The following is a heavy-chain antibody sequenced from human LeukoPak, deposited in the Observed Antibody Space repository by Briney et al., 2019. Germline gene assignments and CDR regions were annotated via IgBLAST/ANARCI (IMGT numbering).Heavy chain of an antibody. CDR3: ARDRNYYDSSALDY. J-gene: IGHJ4*02. Sequence: GGSLRLSCVVSGFTFTSYGVHWVRQAPGKGLEWVAFIRHDGSYKDYADSVKGRFTISRDNSKDTLYLQMNSLRAEDTAVYYCARDRNYYDSSALDYWGQGTLVTVSS. CDR2: IRHDGSYK. D-gene: IGHD3-22*01. V-gene: IGHV3-30*02. CDR1: GFTFTSYG.